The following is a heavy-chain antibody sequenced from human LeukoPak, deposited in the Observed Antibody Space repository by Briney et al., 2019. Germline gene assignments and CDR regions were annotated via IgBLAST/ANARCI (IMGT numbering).Heavy chain of an antibody. CDR1: GFTFSSYR. Sequence: PGGSLRLSCAASGFTFSSYRMNWVRQAPGKGLEWVSYISSSSRTIYYADSVKGRFTISRDNAKNSLYLQMNSLRAEDTAVYYCARGDKDSSREPFWFDPWGQGTLVTVSS. J-gene: IGHJ5*02. V-gene: IGHV3-48*01. CDR3: ARGDKDSSREPFWFDP. D-gene: IGHD6-13*01. CDR2: ISSSSRTI.